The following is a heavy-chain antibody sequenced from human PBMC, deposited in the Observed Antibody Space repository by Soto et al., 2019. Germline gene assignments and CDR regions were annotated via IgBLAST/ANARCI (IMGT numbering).Heavy chain of an antibody. Sequence: SETLSLTCAVYGGYFSGYYWSWIRQPPGKGLEWIGEINHSGSTNYNPSLKSRVTISVDTSKNQSSLKLSSVTAADTAVYYCARDSRGYSPWGQGTLVTVSS. CDR3: ARDSRGYSP. CDR1: GGYFSGYY. D-gene: IGHD5-12*01. J-gene: IGHJ5*02. V-gene: IGHV4-34*01. CDR2: INHSGST.